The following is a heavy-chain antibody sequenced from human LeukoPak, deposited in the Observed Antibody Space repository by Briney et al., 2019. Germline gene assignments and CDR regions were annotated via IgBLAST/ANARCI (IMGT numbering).Heavy chain of an antibody. CDR2: ISGDGGST. J-gene: IGHJ6*02. CDR1: GFTFDDYA. V-gene: IGHV3-43*02. Sequence: PGGSLRLSCAASGFTFDDYAMHWVRQAPGKGLEWVSLISGDGGSTYYADSVKGRFTISRDNSKNSLYLQMNSLRTEDTALYYCAKDGAIVVVPAAITDYYYGMDVWGQGTMVTVSS. CDR3: AKDGAIVVVPAAITDYYYGMDV. D-gene: IGHD2-2*02.